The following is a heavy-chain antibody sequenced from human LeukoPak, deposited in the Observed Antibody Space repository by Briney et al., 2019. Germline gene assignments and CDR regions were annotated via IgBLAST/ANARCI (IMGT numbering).Heavy chain of an antibody. CDR2: ISYDGSNK. D-gene: IGHD3-10*01. V-gene: IGHV3-30-3*01. CDR3: ASRGVSQYYFDY. CDR1: GFTFRSYA. J-gene: IGHJ4*02. Sequence: GGSLRLSCAASGFTFRSYAMHWVRQAPGKGLEWVAVISYDGSNKYYADSAKGRFTISRDNSKNTLYLQMNSLRAEDTAVYYCASRGVSQYYFDYWGQGALVTVSS.